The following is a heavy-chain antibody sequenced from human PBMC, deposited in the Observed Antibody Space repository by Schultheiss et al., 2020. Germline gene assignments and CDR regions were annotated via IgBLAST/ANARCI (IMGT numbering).Heavy chain of an antibody. CDR3: ARARIVHDILTRRNYGMDV. CDR1: GASISRYY. J-gene: IGHJ6*02. V-gene: IGHV4-59*12. Sequence: SETLSLTCTVSGASISRYYWSWIRQTPGKGLEWIGYIYYSGSTYYNPSLKSRVTISVDTSKNQFSLKLSSVTAADTAVYYCARARIVHDILTRRNYGMDVWGQGTTVTVSS. D-gene: IGHD3-9*01. CDR2: IYYSGST.